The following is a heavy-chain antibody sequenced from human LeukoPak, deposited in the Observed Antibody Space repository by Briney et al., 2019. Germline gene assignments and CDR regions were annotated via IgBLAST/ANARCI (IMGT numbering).Heavy chain of an antibody. V-gene: IGHV1-2*02. CDR3: ASTLPRGRWLQLPDY. D-gene: IGHD5-24*01. CDR2: INPNSGGT. CDR1: GYTFTGYY. J-gene: IGHJ4*02. Sequence: ASVKVSCKASGYTFTGYYMHWVRQAPGQGLEWMGWINPNSGGTNYAQKFQGRVTMTRDTSISTAYMELSRLRSDDTAVYYCASTLPRGRWLQLPDYWGQGTLVTVSS.